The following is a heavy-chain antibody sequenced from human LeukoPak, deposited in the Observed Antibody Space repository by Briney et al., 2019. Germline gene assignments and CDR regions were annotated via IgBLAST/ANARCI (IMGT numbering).Heavy chain of an antibody. CDR2: ISSSSSTI. Sequence: GVSLRLSCAASGFTFSSYSMNWVRQAPGKGLEWVSYISSSSSTIYYADSVKGRFTISRDNAKNSLYLQMNSLRAEDTAVYYCAREPEYDFWSGRYYYYGMDVWGQGTTVTVSS. CDR1: GFTFSSYS. V-gene: IGHV3-48*01. D-gene: IGHD3-3*01. CDR3: AREPEYDFWSGRYYYYGMDV. J-gene: IGHJ6*02.